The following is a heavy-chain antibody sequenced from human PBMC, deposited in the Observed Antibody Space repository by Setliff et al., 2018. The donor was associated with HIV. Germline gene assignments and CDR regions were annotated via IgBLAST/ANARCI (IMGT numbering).Heavy chain of an antibody. Sequence: SETLSLTCSVSGGSINRGTYYWTWIRQYAGKGLEWIGHIYITGDTDYNPSLKSRVTISVDTSKNQFSLTLNSVTATDTAVYYCARGDGYRGNDAYYDTGLDVWGQGSTVTVSS. CDR2: IYITGDT. J-gene: IGHJ6*02. V-gene: IGHV4-61*09. CDR1: GGSINRGTYY. CDR3: ARGDGYRGNDAYYDTGLDV. D-gene: IGHD5-12*01.